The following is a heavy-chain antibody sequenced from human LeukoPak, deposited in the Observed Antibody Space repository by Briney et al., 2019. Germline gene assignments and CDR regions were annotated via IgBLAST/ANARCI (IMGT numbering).Heavy chain of an antibody. Sequence: SETLSLTCTVSGGSISSYYWSWIRQPPGKGLEWIGYIYYSGSTNYNPSLKSRVTISVDTSKNQFSLKLSSVTAADTAVYYCAREMIGKIDYWGQGTLVTVSS. V-gene: IGHV4-59*01. J-gene: IGHJ4*02. D-gene: IGHD1-14*01. CDR1: GGSISSYY. CDR3: AREMIGKIDY. CDR2: IYYSGST.